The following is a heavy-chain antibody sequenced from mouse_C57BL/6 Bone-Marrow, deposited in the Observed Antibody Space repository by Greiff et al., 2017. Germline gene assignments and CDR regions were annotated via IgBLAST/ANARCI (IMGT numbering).Heavy chain of an antibody. CDR3: ARGGALLWLRRSWFAY. J-gene: IGHJ3*01. D-gene: IGHD2-2*01. CDR2: IYPRSGNT. V-gene: IGHV1-81*01. Sequence: VQLQQSGAELARPGASVKLSCKASGYTFTSYGISWVKQRTGQGLEWIGEIYPRSGNTYYNEKFKGKGTLTADKSSSTAYMVLRSLTSEDSAVYFCARGGALLWLRRSWFAYWGQGTLVTVSA. CDR1: GYTFTSYG.